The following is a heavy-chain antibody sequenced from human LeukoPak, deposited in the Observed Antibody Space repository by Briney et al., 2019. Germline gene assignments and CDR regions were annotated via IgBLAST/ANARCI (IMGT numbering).Heavy chain of an antibody. D-gene: IGHD2-15*01. J-gene: IGHJ4*02. CDR3: VGYCSYHTCYSLN. Sequence: PGGSLRLSCAVSGFTVSDNYMSCVRQAPGRGLEWVAVTHSGHNTYYADSVKGRFTISRDFSKNTLSLQMNSLRAEDTAIYYCVGYCSYHTCYSLNWGQGTLVTVSS. CDR1: GFTVSDNY. V-gene: IGHV3-53*01. CDR2: THSGHNT.